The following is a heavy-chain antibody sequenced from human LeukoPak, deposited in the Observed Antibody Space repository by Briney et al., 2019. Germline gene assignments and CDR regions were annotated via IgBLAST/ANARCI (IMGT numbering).Heavy chain of an antibody. CDR3: AKLRRTGRDY. J-gene: IGHJ4*02. V-gene: IGHV3-48*03. CDR1: GFTFSSYE. Sequence: GSLRLSCAASGFTFSSYEMNWVRQAPGKGLEWVSYISSSGSTIYYADSVKGRFTISRDNSKNTLYLQMNSLRAEDTAVYYCAKLRRTGRDYWGQGTLVTVSS. CDR2: ISSSGSTI. D-gene: IGHD3/OR15-3a*01.